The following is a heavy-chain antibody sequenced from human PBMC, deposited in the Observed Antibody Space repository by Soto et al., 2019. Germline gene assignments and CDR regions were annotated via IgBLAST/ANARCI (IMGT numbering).Heavy chain of an antibody. CDR1: GFPFSIYG. D-gene: IGHD5-12*01. Sequence: GGALRLSCAASGFPFSIYGMHLVRQSPGKGLEWVAFISYDGSNKYYADSVKGRFTISRDNSKNTPYLQMNSLRAEDMVVYYCAKESGYSGSGGELFDYWGQGIRVTFSS. CDR3: AKESGYSGSGGELFDY. J-gene: IGHJ4*01. CDR2: ISYDGSNK. V-gene: IGHV3-30*18.